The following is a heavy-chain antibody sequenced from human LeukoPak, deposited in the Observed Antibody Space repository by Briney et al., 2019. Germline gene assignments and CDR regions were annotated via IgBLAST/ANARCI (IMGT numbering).Heavy chain of an antibody. CDR1: GFTVSSNY. CDR3: ARDSAGQWLVRLH. Sequence: GGSLRLSCAASGFTVSSNYMSWVRQAPGKGLEWVSVIYSGGSTYYADSVKGRFTISRDNSKNTLYLQMNSLRAEDTAVYYCARDSAGQWLVRLHWGQGTLDTVSS. CDR2: IYSGGST. J-gene: IGHJ4*02. V-gene: IGHV3-66*01. D-gene: IGHD6-19*01.